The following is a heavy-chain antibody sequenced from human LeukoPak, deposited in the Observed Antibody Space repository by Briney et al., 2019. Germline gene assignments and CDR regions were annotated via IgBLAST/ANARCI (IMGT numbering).Heavy chain of an antibody. CDR1: GFTVSSNY. J-gene: IGHJ4*02. V-gene: IGHV3-21*01. CDR2: ISSSSSYI. Sequence: GGSLRLSCAASGFTVSSNYMSWVRQAPGKGLEWVSSISSSSSYIYYADSVKGRFTISRDNAKNSLYLQMNSLRAEDTAVYYCARSIVGALGNYWGQGTLVTVSS. CDR3: ARSIVGALGNY. D-gene: IGHD1-26*01.